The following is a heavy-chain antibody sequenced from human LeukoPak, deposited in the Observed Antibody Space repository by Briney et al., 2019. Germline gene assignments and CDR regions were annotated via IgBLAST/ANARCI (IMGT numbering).Heavy chain of an antibody. CDR3: ARGLFGWYQHTYWYFDL. CDR1: GDSVSSNSAA. D-gene: IGHD6-19*01. Sequence: SQTLSLTCAISGDSVSSNSAAWNWIRQSPSRGLEWLGRTYYRSKWYNDYAVSVKSRITINPDTSKNQISLQLNSVTPEDTAVYYCARGLFGWYQHTYWYFDLWGRGTLVTVSS. V-gene: IGHV6-1*01. J-gene: IGHJ2*01. CDR2: TYYRSKWYN.